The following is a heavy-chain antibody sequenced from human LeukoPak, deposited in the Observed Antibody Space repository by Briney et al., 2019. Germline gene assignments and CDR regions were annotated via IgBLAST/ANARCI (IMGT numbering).Heavy chain of an antibody. J-gene: IGHJ6*02. CDR2: ISAYKGNT. D-gene: IGHD6-19*01. CDR1: GYTFTSYG. Sequence: ASVKVSCKASGYTFTSYGISWVRQAPGQGLEWMGWISAYKGNTNYAQKLQGRVTMTTDTSTSTAYMELRSLRSDDTAVYYCARRSITYSSGWYYYYYGMDVWGQGTTVTVSS. V-gene: IGHV1-18*01. CDR3: ARRSITYSSGWYYYYYGMDV.